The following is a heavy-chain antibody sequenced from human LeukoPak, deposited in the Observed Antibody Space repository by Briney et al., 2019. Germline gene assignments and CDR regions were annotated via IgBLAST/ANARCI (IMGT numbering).Heavy chain of an antibody. Sequence: PSETLSLTCTVSGGSISSYYWSWIRQPPGKGLEWIGYIYYSGSTNYNPSLKSRVTISVDTSKNQFSLRLSSVTAADTAVYCCARGGVLKSVDYWGQGTLVAVSS. CDR3: ARGGVLKSVDY. V-gene: IGHV4-59*01. J-gene: IGHJ4*02. CDR2: IYYSGST. D-gene: IGHD3-16*01. CDR1: GGSISSYY.